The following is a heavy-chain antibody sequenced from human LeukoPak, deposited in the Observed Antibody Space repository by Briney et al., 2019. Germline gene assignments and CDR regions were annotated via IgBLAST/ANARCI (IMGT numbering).Heavy chain of an antibody. CDR2: ISPSGGIT. D-gene: IGHD2-21*02. CDR3: AKDREAYCGGDCYALDY. CDR1: GFTVSSNY. V-gene: IGHV3-23*01. Sequence: GGSLRLSCAASGFTVSSNYMSWVGQAPGKGLEWVSGISPSGGITYYTDSVKGRFTISRDNSKNTQSLQMNSLRAEDTAVYYYAKDREAYCGGDCYALDYWGQGTLVTVSS. J-gene: IGHJ4*02.